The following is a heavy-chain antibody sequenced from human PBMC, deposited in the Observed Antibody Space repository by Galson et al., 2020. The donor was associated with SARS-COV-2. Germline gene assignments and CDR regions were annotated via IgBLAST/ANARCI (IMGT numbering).Heavy chain of an antibody. CDR3: VRASRPPVVPVLIGGPNNFDY. CDR1: GGSFSGHY. V-gene: IGHV4-34*01. Sequence: SQASETLSLTCAVYGGSFSGHYWNWIRQSPGKGLEWIGEINHSGTTEYTSSLKTRVTMSVDRSKNQFSLKLRSVTAADTAVYYSVRASRPPVVPVLIGGPNNFDYWSQGTLVAVSS. CDR2: INHSGTT. J-gene: IGHJ4*02. D-gene: IGHD2-15*01.